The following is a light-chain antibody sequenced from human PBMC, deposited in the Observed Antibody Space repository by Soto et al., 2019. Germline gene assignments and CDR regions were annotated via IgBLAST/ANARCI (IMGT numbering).Light chain of an antibody. CDR1: RSIRTY. V-gene: IGKV1-39*01. J-gene: IGKJ2*03. CDR2: TAS. Sequence: DIQVTQSPSSLSASVGDRVTITCRASRSIRTYLNWYQQRPGKPPNLLIQTASTLQGGVPSRFSGSGSGTDFTLTISSLQPEDFAPYYCQQTYSTFNSFGQGTKLEIK. CDR3: QQTYSTFNS.